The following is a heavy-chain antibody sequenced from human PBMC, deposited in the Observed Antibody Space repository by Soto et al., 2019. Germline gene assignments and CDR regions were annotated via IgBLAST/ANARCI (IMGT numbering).Heavy chain of an antibody. D-gene: IGHD2-21*02. Sequence: SVKVSCKASGGTFSSYAISWVRQAPGQGLEWMGGIIPIFGTANYAQKFQGRVTITADESTSPAYMELSSLRSEDTAVYYCARGALAYCGGDCYRAPMFDPWGQGTLVTVSS. J-gene: IGHJ5*02. V-gene: IGHV1-69*13. CDR1: GGTFSSYA. CDR2: IIPIFGTA. CDR3: ARGALAYCGGDCYRAPMFDP.